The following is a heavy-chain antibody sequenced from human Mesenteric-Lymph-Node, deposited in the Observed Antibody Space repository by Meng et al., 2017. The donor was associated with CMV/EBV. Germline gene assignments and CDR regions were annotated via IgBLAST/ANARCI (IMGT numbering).Heavy chain of an antibody. CDR3: ARGDRNSELPSQH. Sequence: SETLSLTCTVSGGSISSSSYYWGWIRQPPGKGLEWIGSIYYSGSTYYNPSLKSRVTISVDTSKNQFSLKLSSVTAADTAVYYCARGDRNSELPSQHWGQGTLVTVSS. CDR1: GGSISSSSYY. J-gene: IGHJ1*01. D-gene: IGHD4-23*01. V-gene: IGHV4-39*07. CDR2: IYYSGST.